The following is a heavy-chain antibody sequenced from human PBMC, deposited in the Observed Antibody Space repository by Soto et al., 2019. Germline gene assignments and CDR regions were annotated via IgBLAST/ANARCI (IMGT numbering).Heavy chain of an antibody. CDR1: GFIFSDYA. CDR3: AKVAGGLGYFDL. V-gene: IGHV3-23*01. CDR2: ISASGGNI. D-gene: IGHD3-16*01. J-gene: IGHJ2*01. Sequence: EVQLLESGGGLARPGGSLRLSCVASGFIFSDYAMTWIRQAPGKGLEWVATISASGGNIEYTDSLKGRFTISRDNSKKTAYLQINGLTADDTAVHYCAKVAGGLGYFDLWGRGTLVTVSS.